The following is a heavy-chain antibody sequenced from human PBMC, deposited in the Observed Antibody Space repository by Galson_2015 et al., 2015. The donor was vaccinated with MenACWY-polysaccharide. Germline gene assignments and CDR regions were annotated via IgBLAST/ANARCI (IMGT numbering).Heavy chain of an antibody. D-gene: IGHD5-12*01. J-gene: IGHJ4*02. CDR3: AKGGGYSGYEDVDY. CDR1: GFTFSNYA. V-gene: IGHV3-23*01. CDR2: LTGSGDTT. Sequence: SLRLSCEASGFTFSNYAMSWVRQAPGKGLEWVSTLTGSGDTTYYADSVKGRVTISRDNSKKTLYLQMSSLRADDTAVYYWAKGGGYSGYEDVDYWGQGTLVTVSS.